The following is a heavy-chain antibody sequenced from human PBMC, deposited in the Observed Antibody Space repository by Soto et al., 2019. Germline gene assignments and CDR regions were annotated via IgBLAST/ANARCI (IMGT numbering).Heavy chain of an antibody. CDR1: GFTFSSYG. J-gene: IGHJ4*02. CDR2: IWYDGSNK. Sequence: QVQLVESGGGVVQPGRSLRLSCAASGFTFSSYGMHWVRQAPGKGLEWVAVIWYDGSNKYYADSVKGRFTISRDNSKNTLYLQMNSLRAEDTAVYYCARVDYYGEPFDYWGQGNLVTVSS. V-gene: IGHV3-33*01. CDR3: ARVDYYGEPFDY. D-gene: IGHD4-17*01.